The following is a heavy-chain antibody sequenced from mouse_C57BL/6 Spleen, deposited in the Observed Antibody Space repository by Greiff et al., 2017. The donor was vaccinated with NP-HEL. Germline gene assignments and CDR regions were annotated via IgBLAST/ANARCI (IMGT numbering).Heavy chain of an antibody. CDR2: IWGDGIT. Sequence: VKLVESGPGLVASSQSLSITCTVSGFSLTSSGVGWVRQPPGKGLEWLGVIWGDGITSYHSALISRLSITKDNSKSRVFLKLNSLQTDDTATYFCAKPSYYGSSYDFWGQGTLVTVSA. CDR3: AKPSYYGSSYDF. V-gene: IGHV2-3*01. D-gene: IGHD1-1*01. CDR1: GFSLTSSG. J-gene: IGHJ3*01.